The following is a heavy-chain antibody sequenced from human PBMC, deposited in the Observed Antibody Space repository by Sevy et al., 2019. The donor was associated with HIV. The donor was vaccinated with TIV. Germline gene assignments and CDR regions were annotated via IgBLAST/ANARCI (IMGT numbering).Heavy chain of an antibody. CDR1: GGSISSYF. J-gene: IGHJ4*02. D-gene: IGHD1-1*01. CDR3: ARDSTTRPRVLNY. Sequence: SETLSLTCSVSGGSISSYFWTWVRQSPGKGLEWIGNIYFTGNTDYSPSLKSRVTLSLDTSKSQFSLTLKSVTAADTAIYFCARDSTTRPRVLNYWGQGTLVTVSS. V-gene: IGHV4-59*01. CDR2: IYFTGNT.